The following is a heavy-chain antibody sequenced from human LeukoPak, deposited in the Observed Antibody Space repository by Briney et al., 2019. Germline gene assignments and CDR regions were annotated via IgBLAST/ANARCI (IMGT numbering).Heavy chain of an antibody. CDR3: VLLEWELLDY. V-gene: IGHV1-8*01. Sequence: GASVKVSCKASGYTFTSYDINWVRRATGQGLEWMGWMNPNSGNTGYAQKFQGRVTMTRNTSISTAYMELSSLRSEDTAVYYCVLLEWELLDYWGQGTLVTVFS. CDR1: GYTFTSYD. CDR2: MNPNSGNT. J-gene: IGHJ4*02. D-gene: IGHD1-26*01.